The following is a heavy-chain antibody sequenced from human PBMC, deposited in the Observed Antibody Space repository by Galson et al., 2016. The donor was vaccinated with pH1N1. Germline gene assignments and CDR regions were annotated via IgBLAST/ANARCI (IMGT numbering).Heavy chain of an antibody. V-gene: IGHV3-30*18. J-gene: IGHJ4*02. Sequence: LRLSCAASGFTFSDYAIHWVRQAPGKGLEWVALISSDGSNKDYADSVKGRFIVSRDYSKTALQMNSLKAEDTAVYYCAKESLPRATLGDFDSWGQGSLVIVSS. D-gene: IGHD3-16*01. CDR3: AKESLPRATLGDFDS. CDR1: GFTFSDYA. CDR2: ISSDGSNK.